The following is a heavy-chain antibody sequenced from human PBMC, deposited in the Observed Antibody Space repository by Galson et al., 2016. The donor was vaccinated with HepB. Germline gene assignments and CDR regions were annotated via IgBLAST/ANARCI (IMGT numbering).Heavy chain of an antibody. CDR2: IIGSGGST. D-gene: IGHD6-19*01. V-gene: IGHV3-23*01. Sequence: SLRLSCAASGFTFSSYSMVWVRQTPGKGLEWVSAIIGSGGSTLYGDSVKGRFTISRDNSKNTVYLQMNSLRSEDTTVYYCTASSGWWAEHYWGQGTLVTVSS. CDR3: TASSGWWAEHY. J-gene: IGHJ4*02. CDR1: GFTFSSYS.